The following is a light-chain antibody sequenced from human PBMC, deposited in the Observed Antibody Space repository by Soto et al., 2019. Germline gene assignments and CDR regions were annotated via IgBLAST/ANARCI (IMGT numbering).Light chain of an antibody. Sequence: GDRVTITCRASQSIGGFLNWYQQKLGKAPKLLIYAASSLQSGVPSRFSGSGPGTEFTLTISSLQPDDFATYYCQHYNSYSEAFGQGTKVDIK. CDR3: QHYNSYSEA. CDR2: AAS. V-gene: IGKV1-5*01. CDR1: QSIGGF. J-gene: IGKJ1*01.